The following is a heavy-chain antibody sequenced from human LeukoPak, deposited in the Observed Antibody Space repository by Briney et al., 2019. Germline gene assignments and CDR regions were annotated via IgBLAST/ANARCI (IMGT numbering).Heavy chain of an antibody. Sequence: GGSLRLSCAASGFTFSSYAMHWVRQAPGKGLEWVAVISYDGSNKYYADSVKGRFTTSRDNSKNTLYLQMNSLRAEDTAVYYCARDLGTHCSSTSCPRGAFDYWGQGTLVTVSS. CDR2: ISYDGSNK. CDR1: GFTFSSYA. CDR3: ARDLGTHCSSTSCPRGAFDY. D-gene: IGHD2-2*01. J-gene: IGHJ4*02. V-gene: IGHV3-30-3*01.